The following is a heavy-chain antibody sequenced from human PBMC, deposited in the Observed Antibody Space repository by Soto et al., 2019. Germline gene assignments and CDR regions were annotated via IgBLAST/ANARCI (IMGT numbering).Heavy chain of an antibody. Sequence: QVQLQQWGAGLLKPSETLSLTCAVCGGSFSGYYWSWIRQPPGKGLEWIGEINHSGSTNYNPSLKSRVTISVDTSKNQFSLKLSSVTAADTAVYYCARKQLAPGWFDPWGQGTLVTVSS. CDR3: ARKQLAPGWFDP. D-gene: IGHD6-6*01. CDR1: GGSFSGYY. J-gene: IGHJ5*02. V-gene: IGHV4-34*01. CDR2: INHSGST.